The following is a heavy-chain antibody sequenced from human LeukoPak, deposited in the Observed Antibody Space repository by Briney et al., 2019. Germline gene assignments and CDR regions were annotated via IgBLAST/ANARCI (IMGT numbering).Heavy chain of an antibody. CDR1: GGSISSYY. D-gene: IGHD2-2*01. V-gene: IGHV4-59*01. Sequence: SETLSLTCTVSGGSISSYYWSWIRQPPGKGLEWIGYIFYTGSTNYNPSLNSRDTISVDTSKNQFYLKLSSVTAADTDVYSCARYYCSSTTCYYFDYWGQGTLVTVSS. CDR2: IFYTGST. J-gene: IGHJ4*02. CDR3: ARYYCSSTTCYYFDY.